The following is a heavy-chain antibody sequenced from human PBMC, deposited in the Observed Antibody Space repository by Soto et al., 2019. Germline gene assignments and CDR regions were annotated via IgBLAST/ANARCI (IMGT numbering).Heavy chain of an antibody. J-gene: IGHJ4*02. CDR3: AHSDPSDDFWSGSPFH. Sequence: ESGPTLVNPTQTLTLTCTFSGLSLSTSGVAVGWIRQPPGKTLEWLALIYWDDNPRYSPSLKNRLTVTKGTSRNQVVLTMTNMDPVDTGTYYCAHSDPSDDFWSGSPFHWGQGSQVTVSS. V-gene: IGHV2-5*02. D-gene: IGHD3-3*01. CDR2: IYWDDNP. CDR1: GLSLSTSGVA.